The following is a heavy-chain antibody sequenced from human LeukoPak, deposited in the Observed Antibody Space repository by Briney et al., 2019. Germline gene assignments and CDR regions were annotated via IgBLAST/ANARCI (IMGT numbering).Heavy chain of an antibody. CDR1: GFTFSSYG. CDR2: ISYDGSNK. V-gene: IGHV3-30*18. J-gene: IGHJ4*02. D-gene: IGHD3-22*01. CDR3: ANGQWLDY. Sequence: GRSLGLSCAASGFTFSSYGMHWVRQAPGKGLEWVAVISYDGSNKYYADSVKGRFTISRDNSKNTLYLQMNSLRAEDTAVYYCANGQWLDYWGQGTLVTVSS.